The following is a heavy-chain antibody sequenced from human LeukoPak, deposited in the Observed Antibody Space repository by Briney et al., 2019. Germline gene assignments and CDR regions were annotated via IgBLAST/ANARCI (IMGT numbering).Heavy chain of an antibody. CDR3: ARDLEFAVDNPYWFDP. CDR2: ISSSSSYI. J-gene: IGHJ5*02. D-gene: IGHD3-3*01. Sequence: GGSLRLSCAASGFTFSNYIMHWVRQAPGKGLEWVSSISSSSSYIYYADSVKGRFTISRDNAKNSLYLQMNSLRAEDTAVYYCARDLEFAVDNPYWFDPWGQGTLVTVSS. CDR1: GFTFSNYI. V-gene: IGHV3-21*01.